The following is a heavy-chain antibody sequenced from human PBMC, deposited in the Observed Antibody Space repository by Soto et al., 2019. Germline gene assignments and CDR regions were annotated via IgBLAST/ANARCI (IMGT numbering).Heavy chain of an antibody. J-gene: IGHJ4*02. D-gene: IGHD4-17*01. Sequence: EVQVLESGGGLVQPGGSLRLSCPASGFIFSSYAMSWVRQAPGKGLEWVSSISKSGAPTNYAASVKGRVTISRDNSKNTLYLQMNSLRAEDTAVYYCARSTGDYEGSLDHWGQGTLVTVSS. CDR2: ISKSGAPT. CDR1: GFIFSSYA. CDR3: ARSTGDYEGSLDH. V-gene: IGHV3-23*01.